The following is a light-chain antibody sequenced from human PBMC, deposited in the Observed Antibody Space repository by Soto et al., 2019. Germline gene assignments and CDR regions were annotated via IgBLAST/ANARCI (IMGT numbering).Light chain of an antibody. CDR2: EVR. CDR1: NRDVGSYNL. Sequence: QSALTQPASVSGSPGQSITIACTGTNRDVGSYNLVSWYQQRPGEAPKLIISEVRNRPSGISYRFTGSKSGNTASLTISGLQAEDEAEYYSSSYTTTSTLVFGGGTKLTVL. V-gene: IGLV2-14*01. CDR3: SSYTTTSTLV. J-gene: IGLJ3*02.